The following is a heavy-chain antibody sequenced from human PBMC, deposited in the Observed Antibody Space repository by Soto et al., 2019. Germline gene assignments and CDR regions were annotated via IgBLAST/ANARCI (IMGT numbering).Heavy chain of an antibody. V-gene: IGHV3-74*01. J-gene: IGHJ4*02. D-gene: IGHD4-17*01. Sequence: GGSLRLSCVASGFVFEVYWMHWVRQVPGKGLEWVSRISDDGARTDYADSVRGRFTISRDNANNALYLQMNALRGEDTDVYFCNRGTTPSSSGTVALWGRGALVTVSS. CDR2: ISDDGART. CDR3: NRGTTPSSSGTVAL. CDR1: GFVFEVYW.